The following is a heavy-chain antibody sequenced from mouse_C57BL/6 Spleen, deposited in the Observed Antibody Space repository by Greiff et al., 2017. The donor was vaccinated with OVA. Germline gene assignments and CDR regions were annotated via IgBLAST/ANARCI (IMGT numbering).Heavy chain of an antibody. Sequence: DVKLVESGGDLVKPGGSLKLSCAASGFTFSSYGMSWVRQTPDKRLEWVATISSGGSYTYYPDSVKGRFTISRDNAKNTLYLQMSSLKSEDTAMYYCARHRGGGYFDYWGQGTTLTVSS. J-gene: IGHJ2*01. CDR1: GFTFSSYG. CDR2: ISSGGSYT. V-gene: IGHV5-6*02. CDR3: ARHRGGGYFDY.